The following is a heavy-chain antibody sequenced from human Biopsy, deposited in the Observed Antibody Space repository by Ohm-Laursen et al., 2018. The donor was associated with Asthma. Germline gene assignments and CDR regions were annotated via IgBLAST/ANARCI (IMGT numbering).Heavy chain of an antibody. D-gene: IGHD4-17*01. CDR2: HDHEEGGT. CDR3: ASDFPKDYVRYNFQF. V-gene: IGHV1-24*01. J-gene: IGHJ4*02. CDR1: GYSLTDLS. Sequence: AASVKVSCKISGYSLTDLSMHWVRQAPGQGLEWMGGHDHEEGGTVNARRFQGRVTMTEDTSTDTAYMELNSLSSDDTAVYYCASDFPKDYVRYNFQFWGQGTLVTVSS.